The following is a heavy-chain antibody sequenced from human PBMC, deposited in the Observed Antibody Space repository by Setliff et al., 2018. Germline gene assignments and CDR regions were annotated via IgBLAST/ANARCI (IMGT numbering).Heavy chain of an antibody. D-gene: IGHD3-22*01. V-gene: IGHV3-7*01. Sequence: PGGSLRLSCGASGFTFSSHWMSWVRQAPGKGLEWVANIKSDGSEMYYVHSVKGRFTISRDNAKNSLYLQMNSLRAEDTAVYYCANYYYDSSGYDHGMDVWGQGTTVTVSS. CDR2: IKSDGSEM. J-gene: IGHJ6*02. CDR1: GFTFSSHW. CDR3: ANYYYDSSGYDHGMDV.